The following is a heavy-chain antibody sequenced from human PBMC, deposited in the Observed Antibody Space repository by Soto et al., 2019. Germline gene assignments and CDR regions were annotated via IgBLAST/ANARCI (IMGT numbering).Heavy chain of an antibody. CDR3: ARGGWKLFDY. J-gene: IGHJ4*02. Sequence: SETLSLTCTVSGGSISSYYWSWIRQPPGKGLEWIGCFYYSGSTNYNPSLKSRVTISVDTSKKQFSLKLSSVTAADTAVYYCARGGWKLFDYWGQGALVTVSS. D-gene: IGHD6-19*01. V-gene: IGHV4-59*01. CDR1: GGSISSYY. CDR2: FYYSGST.